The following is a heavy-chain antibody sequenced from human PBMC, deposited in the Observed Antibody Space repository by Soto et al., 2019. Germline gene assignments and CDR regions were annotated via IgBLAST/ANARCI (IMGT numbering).Heavy chain of an antibody. J-gene: IGHJ4*02. D-gene: IGHD3-10*01. Sequence: ASVKVSCKASGYTFITFDINWVRQAAGQGLEWMGWMNPYNGNAGYAQKFQGRVTMTRKTSTSTAYMELSSLTSDDSAVYFCARRKESSGHKCFDSFGQGTLFPFCS. CDR1: GYTFITFD. CDR3: ARRKESSGHKCFDS. CDR2: MNPYNGNA. V-gene: IGHV1-8*01.